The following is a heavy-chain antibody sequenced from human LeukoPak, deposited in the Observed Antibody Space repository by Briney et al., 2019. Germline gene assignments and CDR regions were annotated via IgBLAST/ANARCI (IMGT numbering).Heavy chain of an antibody. V-gene: IGHV3-21*01. CDR3: ARGSRYCGGDCRSYYWYFDL. CDR2: ISSSSSYI. D-gene: IGHD2-21*02. CDR1: GFTFSNAW. J-gene: IGHJ2*01. Sequence: GGSLRLSCAASGFTFSNAWMSWVRQAPGKGLEWVSSISSSSSYIYYADSVKGRFTISRDNAKNSLYLQMNSLRAEDTAVYYCARGSRYCGGDCRSYYWYFDLWGRGTLVTVSS.